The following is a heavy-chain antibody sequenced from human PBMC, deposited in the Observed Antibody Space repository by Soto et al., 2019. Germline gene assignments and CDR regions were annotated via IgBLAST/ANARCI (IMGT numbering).Heavy chain of an antibody. CDR1: GGSFSGYY. Sequence: QVQLQQWGAGLLKPSETLSLTCAVYGGSFSGYYWSWIRQPPGKGLEWIGEINHSGSTNYNPSLKSRVTISVDTSKNQFFLKLSSVTAADTAVYYCASPGSGSYPPIDYWGQGTLVTVSS. CDR2: INHSGST. CDR3: ASPGSGSYPPIDY. J-gene: IGHJ4*02. V-gene: IGHV4-34*01. D-gene: IGHD3-10*01.